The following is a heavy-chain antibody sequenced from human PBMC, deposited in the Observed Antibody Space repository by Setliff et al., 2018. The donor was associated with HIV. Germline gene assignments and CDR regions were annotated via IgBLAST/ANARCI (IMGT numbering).Heavy chain of an antibody. D-gene: IGHD6-19*01. CDR1: GGSISSQY. Sequence: SETLSLTCTVSGGSISSQYWSWIRQPPGKGLEWIGEIKHGGSANYNPSLKSRVTISADTSKNQFSLKLSSMTAADTAVYYCARGIAVAGPYFDYWGQGTLVTRLL. J-gene: IGHJ4*02. CDR3: ARGIAVAGPYFDY. CDR2: IKHGGSA. V-gene: IGHV4-59*11.